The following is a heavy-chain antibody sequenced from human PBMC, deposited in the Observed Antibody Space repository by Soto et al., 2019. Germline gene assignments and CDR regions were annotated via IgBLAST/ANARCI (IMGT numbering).Heavy chain of an antibody. Sequence: SVKVSCKTSGGSFMSQAISWVRQAPGQGPEWMGGIIPFSGTVTYTQRFQGRLTLTADEPTKTAYMELSSLRPEDTAVYYCARGSYDSYAGFFGMDVWGQGTKVTVSS. CDR1: GGSFMSQA. CDR3: ARGSYDSYAGFFGMDV. CDR2: IIPFSGTV. V-gene: IGHV1-69*13. J-gene: IGHJ6*02. D-gene: IGHD3-10*01.